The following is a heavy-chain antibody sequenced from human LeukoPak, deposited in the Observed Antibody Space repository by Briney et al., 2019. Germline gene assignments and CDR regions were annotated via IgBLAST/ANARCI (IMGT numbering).Heavy chain of an antibody. CDR3: ARVARVGAYYFDY. D-gene: IGHD1-26*01. CDR1: GYTFTGYH. CDR2: INPNSGDT. V-gene: IGHV1-2*06. Sequence: ASVTVSCTASGYTFTGYHMHWVRQAPGQGLEWMGRINPNSGDTNYAQKFQGRVTITADESTSTAYMELSSLRSEDTAVYYCARVARVGAYYFDYWGQGTLVTVSS. J-gene: IGHJ4*02.